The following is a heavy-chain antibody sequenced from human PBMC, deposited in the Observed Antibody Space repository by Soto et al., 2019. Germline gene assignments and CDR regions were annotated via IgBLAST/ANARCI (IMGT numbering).Heavy chain of an antibody. CDR3: ARGPKSGNYFLSFFDY. J-gene: IGHJ4*02. CDR1: GGPFSSYG. Sequence: GGCLRLSCAASGGPFSSYGMHWVRQAPGKGLEWVAVISFDGSNKYYADSVKGRFTISRDNSKNTLYLQMSSLRSEDTAMYYCARGPKSGNYFLSFFDYWGQGTLVTVSS. V-gene: IGHV3-30*03. CDR2: ISFDGSNK. D-gene: IGHD1-26*01.